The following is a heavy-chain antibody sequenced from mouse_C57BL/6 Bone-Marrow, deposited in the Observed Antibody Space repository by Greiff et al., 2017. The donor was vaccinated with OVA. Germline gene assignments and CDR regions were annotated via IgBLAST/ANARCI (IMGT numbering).Heavy chain of an antibody. Sequence: VQLQQSGTVLARPGASVKMSCKTSGYTFTSYWMHWVKQRPGQGLEWIGAIYPGNSDTSYNQKFKGKAKLTAVPSARTAYMELSSLTNEYSAVYYCTSPLNYYGSSYGFDYWGQGTTLTVSS. CDR1: GYTFTSYW. J-gene: IGHJ2*01. CDR2: IYPGNSDT. D-gene: IGHD1-1*01. CDR3: TSPLNYYGSSYGFDY. V-gene: IGHV1-5*01.